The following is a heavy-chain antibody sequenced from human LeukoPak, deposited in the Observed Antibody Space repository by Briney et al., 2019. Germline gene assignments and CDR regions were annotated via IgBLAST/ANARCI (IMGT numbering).Heavy chain of an antibody. CDR2: ISGSGGST. V-gene: IGHV3-23*01. D-gene: IGHD3-22*01. J-gene: IGHJ3*02. CDR1: GLTFSSYA. CDR3: AKEERITMILGVIGAFEI. Sequence: GGSLRLSCAASGLTFSSYAMSWARQAPGKRLEWVTAISGSGGSTYYADSVKGRFTISRDNSKNTLYLQMNSLRAEDTAVYYCAKEERITMILGVIGAFEIWGEGTMVTVSS.